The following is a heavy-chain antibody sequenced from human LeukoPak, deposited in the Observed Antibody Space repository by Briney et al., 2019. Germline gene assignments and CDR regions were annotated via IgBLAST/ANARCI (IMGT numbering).Heavy chain of an antibody. CDR2: ISSSSSYI. V-gene: IGHV3-21*01. Sequence: GGSLRLSCAASGFTFSSDAMSWVRQAPGKGLEWVSSISSSSSYIYYADSVKGRFTISRDNAKNSLYLQMNSLRAEDTAVYYCASRLGSSSSWYFDYWGQGTLVTVSS. D-gene: IGHD6-6*01. CDR3: ASRLGSSSSWYFDY. J-gene: IGHJ4*02. CDR1: GFTFSSDA.